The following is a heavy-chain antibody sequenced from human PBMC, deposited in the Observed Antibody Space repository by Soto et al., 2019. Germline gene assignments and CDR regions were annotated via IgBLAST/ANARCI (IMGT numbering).Heavy chain of an antibody. V-gene: IGHV3-23*01. CDR2: ISGSGGST. D-gene: IGHD3-22*01. Sequence: EVQLLESGGGLVQPGGSLRLSCAASGFTFSSYAMSWVRQAPGKGLEWVSAISGSGGSTYYADSVKGRFTISRDNSKNTLYLQMNSLRAEDTAVYYCAKSYDSSGYRETELDYWGQGTLVTVSS. CDR1: GFTFSSYA. J-gene: IGHJ4*02. CDR3: AKSYDSSGYRETELDY.